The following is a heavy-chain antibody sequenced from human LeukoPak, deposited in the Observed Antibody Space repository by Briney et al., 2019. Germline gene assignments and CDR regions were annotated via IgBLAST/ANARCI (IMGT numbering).Heavy chain of an antibody. V-gene: IGHV3-15*01. D-gene: IGHD3-10*01. J-gene: IGHJ4*02. CDR1: GFTFSNAW. CDR2: IKSKTDGGTT. Sequence: GGSLRLSCAASGFTFSNAWLNWVRQAPGKGLEWVGHIKSKTDGGTTDYAAPVKGRFTISRDDSKNTLFLQMNSLKTEDTAVYYCTLPWGSGSYYDYWGQGTLVTVSS. CDR3: TLPWGSGSYYDY.